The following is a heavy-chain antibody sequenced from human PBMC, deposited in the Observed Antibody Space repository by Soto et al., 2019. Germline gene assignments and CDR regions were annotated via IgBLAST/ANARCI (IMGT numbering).Heavy chain of an antibody. CDR1: GGSFSGYY. J-gene: IGHJ5*02. CDR2: INHSGST. CDR3: ARGRVTRDDYNHNWFDP. Sequence: SETLSLTCAVYGGSFSGYYWSWIRQPPGKGLEWIGEINHSGSTNYNPSLKSRVTISVDTSKNQFSLKLSSVTAADTAVYYCARGRVTRDDYNHNWFDPWGQGTLVTVSS. V-gene: IGHV4-34*01. D-gene: IGHD4-4*01.